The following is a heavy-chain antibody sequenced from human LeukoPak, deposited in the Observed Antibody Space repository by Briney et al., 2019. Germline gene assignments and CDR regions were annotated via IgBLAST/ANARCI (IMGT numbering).Heavy chain of an antibody. J-gene: IGHJ4*02. V-gene: IGHV1-2*02. D-gene: IGHD3-10*01. CDR2: IHPRRGDT. CDR3: ARDGDYGTGSYYRGCIDS. Sequence: GASVKVSFKTSGYPFTAFYIHWVRQAPGQGLEWMGWIHPRRGDTNYQGRVTMTRDTSISTAYLDLSSLRSDDTAVYYCARDGDYGTGSYYRGCIDSWGQGTPVTVSP. CDR1: GYPFTAFY.